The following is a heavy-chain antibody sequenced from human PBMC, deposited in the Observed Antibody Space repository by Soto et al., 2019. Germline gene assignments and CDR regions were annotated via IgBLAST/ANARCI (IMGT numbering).Heavy chain of an antibody. CDR2: ITSGGDYI. V-gene: IGHV3-21*01. J-gene: IGHJ4*02. CDR3: ARVSGEYRDY. Sequence: PGGSLRLSCAASGFTFSRYTMNWVRQAPGKGLEWVSSITSGGDYIFYADSVRGRFSISRDNAKESLYLQMNSLRVEDTAVYYCARVSGEYRDYWGQGTLGTSPQ. CDR1: GFTFSRYT. D-gene: IGHD6-19*01.